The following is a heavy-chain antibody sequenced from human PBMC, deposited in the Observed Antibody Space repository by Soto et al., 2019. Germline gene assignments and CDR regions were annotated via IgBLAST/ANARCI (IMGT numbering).Heavy chain of an antibody. V-gene: IGHV1-69*05. CDR2: IIPIFGTA. J-gene: IGHJ6*02. Sequence: QVQLVQSGAEVKKPGSSVKVSCKASGGTFSSSAISWVRQAHGQGLEWMGGIIPIFGTAEYAQKFQGRVTITTNICTSKNCMDVSSLTPEDTAVYYCANNGESYYYCGMDVWGQCTTVTVSS. CDR1: GGTFSSSA. D-gene: IGHD2-8*01. CDR3: ANNGESYYYCGMDV.